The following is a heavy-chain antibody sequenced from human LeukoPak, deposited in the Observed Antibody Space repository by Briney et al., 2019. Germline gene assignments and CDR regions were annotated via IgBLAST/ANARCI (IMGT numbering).Heavy chain of an antibody. V-gene: IGHV3-30*03. Sequence: PGGSLRLSCAASGFTFSLSGIHWVRQAPGKGLEWVTVISFDGSKKYFADSVKGRFTISRDNSKNTVYLQMNSLRAEDTAVYYCASRLGAKGYWGQGTLVTVSS. D-gene: IGHD1-26*01. CDR2: ISFDGSKK. CDR3: ASRLGAKGY. J-gene: IGHJ4*02. CDR1: GFTFSLSG.